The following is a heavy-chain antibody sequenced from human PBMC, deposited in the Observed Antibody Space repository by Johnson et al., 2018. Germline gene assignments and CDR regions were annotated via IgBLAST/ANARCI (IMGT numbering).Heavy chain of an antibody. V-gene: IGHV3-33*05. J-gene: IGHJ6*02. D-gene: IGHD5-18*01. Sequence: VQLVQSGGGVVQSGRSLRLSCVVSGFTFNSYGMHWVRQAPGKGLEWVAVISYDGNNKYYADSVKGRFTISRDNSKNTLYLQMNSLRAEDTAVYYCARARSWGIQLYYYYYGMDVWGQGTTVTVSS. CDR1: GFTFNSYG. CDR3: ARARSWGIQLYYYYYGMDV. CDR2: ISYDGNNK.